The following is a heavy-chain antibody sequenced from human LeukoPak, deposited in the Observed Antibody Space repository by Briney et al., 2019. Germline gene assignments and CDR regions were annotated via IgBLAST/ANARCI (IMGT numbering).Heavy chain of an antibody. D-gene: IGHD6-13*01. CDR1: GYIFTKFG. V-gene: IGHV1-18*01. CDR3: ARGEAVSVAAAGTPNDY. Sequence: ASVKVSCKASGYIFTKFGVTWVRQAPGQGLEWMGRISAYNGNTKYAQKVQGRVTMTTDTSTSTAYMELRSLRSDDTAVYYCARGEAVSVAAAGTPNDYWGQGTLVTVSS. CDR2: ISAYNGNT. J-gene: IGHJ4*02.